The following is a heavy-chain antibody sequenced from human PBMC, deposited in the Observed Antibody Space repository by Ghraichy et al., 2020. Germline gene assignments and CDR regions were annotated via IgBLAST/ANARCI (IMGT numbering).Heavy chain of an antibody. CDR2: IYKGGST. CDR3: ARGKAPSVTTWYFDL. D-gene: IGHD4-17*01. J-gene: IGHJ2*01. V-gene: IGHV3-53*01. Sequence: GGSLRLSCAASGFIVSDNYMSWVRQAPGKGLEWVSIIYKGGSTFYPDSVKSRLTISRDNTQNSLYLQMNSLRAEDTTVYFFARGKAPSVTTWYFDLWGRGALVTVSS. CDR1: GFIVSDNY.